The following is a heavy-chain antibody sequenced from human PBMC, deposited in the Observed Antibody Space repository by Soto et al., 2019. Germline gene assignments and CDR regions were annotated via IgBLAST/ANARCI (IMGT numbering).Heavy chain of an antibody. D-gene: IGHD1-26*01. Sequence: SETLCLTYTVSGGSIGSYYWSWIRQPPGKGLEWIGSIYYSGSTYYNPSLKSRVTISVDTSKNQFSLKLSSVTAADTAVYYCARRGFMGATTIDYWGQGTLVTVSS. J-gene: IGHJ4*02. CDR1: GGSIGSYY. V-gene: IGHV4-59*05. CDR2: IYYSGST. CDR3: ARRGFMGATTIDY.